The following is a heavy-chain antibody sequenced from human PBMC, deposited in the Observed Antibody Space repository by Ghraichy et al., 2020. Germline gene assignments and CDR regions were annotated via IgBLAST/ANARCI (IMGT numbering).Heavy chain of an antibody. CDR2: IRSKAYGGTT. J-gene: IGHJ4*02. V-gene: IGHV3-49*03. CDR1: GFTFGDYA. Sequence: GGSLRLSCTASGFTFGDYAMTWFRQAPGKGLEWVGFIRSKAYGGTTEYAASVKGRFAISRDDSKDIAYLQMNSLKTEDTAVYYCTSGPKDIAVAGRSGYYWGQGTLVTVSS. D-gene: IGHD6-19*01. CDR3: TSGPKDIAVAGRSGYY.